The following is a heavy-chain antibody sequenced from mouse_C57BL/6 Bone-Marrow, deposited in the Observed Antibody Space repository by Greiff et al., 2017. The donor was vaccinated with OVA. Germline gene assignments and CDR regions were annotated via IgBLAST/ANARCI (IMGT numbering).Heavy chain of an antibody. J-gene: IGHJ2*01. CDR2: ISSGGSYT. CDR3: ARRVYYFDY. Sequence: EVKVVESGGDLVKPGGSLKLSCAAPGFTFSSYGMSWVRQTPDKRLEWVATISSGGSYTYYPDSVKGRFTISRDNAKNTLYLQMSSLKSYDTAMYYCARRVYYFDYWGQGTTLTVSS. CDR1: GFTFSSYG. V-gene: IGHV5-6*02.